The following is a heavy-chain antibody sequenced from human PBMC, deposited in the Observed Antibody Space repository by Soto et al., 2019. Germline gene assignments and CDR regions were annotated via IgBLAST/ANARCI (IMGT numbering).Heavy chain of an antibody. Sequence: LRLSCAASGFTFSSYAMSWVRQAPGKGLEWVSAISGSGGSTYYADSVKGRFTISRGNSKNTLYLQMNSLRAEDTAVYYCAKVRITIFGVVPRFDPWGQGTLVTVSS. CDR1: GFTFSSYA. D-gene: IGHD3-3*01. V-gene: IGHV3-23*01. CDR2: ISGSGGST. CDR3: AKVRITIFGVVPRFDP. J-gene: IGHJ5*02.